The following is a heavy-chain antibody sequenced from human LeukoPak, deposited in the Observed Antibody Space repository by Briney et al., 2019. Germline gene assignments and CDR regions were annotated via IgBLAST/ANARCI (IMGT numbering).Heavy chain of an antibody. CDR3: ARRDYYGSGFEFDP. V-gene: IGHV4-34*01. J-gene: IGHJ5*02. CDR1: GGSFSGYC. D-gene: IGHD3-10*01. Sequence: ASESLSLTFAVNGGSFSGYCWSWIRQPPGKGLEWIGEVNHSGSTNYNPSLKSRVTISVDTSKNQFSLRLSSVTAADTAVYYCARRDYYGSGFEFDPWGQGTLVTVSS. CDR2: VNHSGST.